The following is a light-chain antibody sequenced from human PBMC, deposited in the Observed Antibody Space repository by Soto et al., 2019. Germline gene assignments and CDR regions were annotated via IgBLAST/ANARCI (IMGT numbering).Light chain of an antibody. CDR2: DAS. CDR3: QLRSNWPLYT. Sequence: EIVLTQSPAALSLSPGERATLSCRASQSVSSYLAWYQQKPGQAPRLLIYDASNRATGIPARFSGSGSGTDFPLTISSLGPEDFAVYYCQLRSNWPLYTFGQGTKLEIK. CDR1: QSVSSY. V-gene: IGKV3-11*01. J-gene: IGKJ2*01.